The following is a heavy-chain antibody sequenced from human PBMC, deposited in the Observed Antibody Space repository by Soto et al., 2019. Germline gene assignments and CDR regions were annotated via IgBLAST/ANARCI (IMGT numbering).Heavy chain of an antibody. V-gene: IGHV3-30*03. Sequence: QIHLVESGGDVVQPGRSLRLSCAASGFNFGFFGMHWVRQAPGKGLEWVAIISGNGINTHYADSVRGRFTLSRDYSKKTMYLQMDTLREHDTALYYCARGNLSFDFDSWGQGTLVTVSS. D-gene: IGHD3-10*01. CDR3: ARGNLSFDFDS. J-gene: IGHJ4*02. CDR2: ISGNGINT. CDR1: GFNFGFFG.